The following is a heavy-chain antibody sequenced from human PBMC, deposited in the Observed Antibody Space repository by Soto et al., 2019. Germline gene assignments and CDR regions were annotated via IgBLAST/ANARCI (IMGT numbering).Heavy chain of an antibody. D-gene: IGHD3-16*01. CDR1: GGFISSYY. CDR2: IYYSGST. Sequence: SETLSLTCTVSGGFISSYYWSWIRQPPGKGLEWIGYIYYSGSTNYNPSLKSRVTISVDTSKNQFSLKLSSVTAADTAVYYCAGNIMITFGGDPNDAFDIWGQGTMVTVSS. J-gene: IGHJ3*02. V-gene: IGHV4-59*01. CDR3: AGNIMITFGGDPNDAFDI.